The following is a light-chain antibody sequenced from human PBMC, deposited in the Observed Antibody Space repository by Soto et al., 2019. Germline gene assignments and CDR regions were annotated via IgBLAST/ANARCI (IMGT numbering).Light chain of an antibody. J-gene: IGKJ4*01. Sequence: DIVLTQSPDSLAVYLGERATINCKSSQSVLYSSNNKNYLAWYQQKPGQPPKLLIYWASTRESGVPDRFSGSGSGTDFTLTISSLQAEDVAVYYCQQYYSTPLTFGGRTKVEIK. CDR1: QSVLYSSNNKNY. CDR2: WAS. V-gene: IGKV4-1*01. CDR3: QQYYSTPLT.